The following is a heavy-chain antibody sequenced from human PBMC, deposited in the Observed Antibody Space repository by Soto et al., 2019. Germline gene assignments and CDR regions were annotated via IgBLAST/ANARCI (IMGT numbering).Heavy chain of an antibody. CDR2: ISSSRSYI. D-gene: IGHD3-10*01. CDR3: ARGSPGVGY. J-gene: IGHJ4*02. V-gene: IGHV3-21*01. CDR1: GFTFSIYT. Sequence: EVQLVESGGGLVKPGGSLRLSCAASGFTFSIYTMNWVRQAPGKVLEWVSSISSSRSYIYYADSMQGRFTISRDNAKNSLYLQMNSLRAGDTAVYYCARGSPGVGYWGQGTLVTVSS.